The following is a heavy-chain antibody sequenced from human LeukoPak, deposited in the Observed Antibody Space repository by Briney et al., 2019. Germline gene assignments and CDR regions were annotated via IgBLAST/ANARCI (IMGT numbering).Heavy chain of an antibody. Sequence: NPSETLSLTCTVSGYSISSGYYWGWIRQPPGKGLEWTGSIDHSGSTYYNPSLKSRITISVDTSKNQFSLKLSSVTAADTAVYYCARDQSAADYYGSGSYYSLWGQGTLVTVSS. CDR1: GYSISSGYY. CDR2: IDHSGST. D-gene: IGHD3-10*01. J-gene: IGHJ4*02. CDR3: ARDQSAADYYGSGSYYSL. V-gene: IGHV4-38-2*02.